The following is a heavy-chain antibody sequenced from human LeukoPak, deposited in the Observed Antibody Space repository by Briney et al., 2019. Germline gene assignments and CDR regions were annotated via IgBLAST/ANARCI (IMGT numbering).Heavy chain of an antibody. J-gene: IGHJ6*03. V-gene: IGHV3-11*01. D-gene: IGHD6-6*01. CDR1: GFTFTDYC. CDR2: ISSGGSTI. Sequence: GGSLRLSCAASGFTFTDYCMSWIRQAPGKGLEWISYISSGGSTIYHADSVKGRFTISRDNAKNSLYLQMNSLRADDTAVYYCARDWPSSSTTNFFYNYMDVWGKGTTVTVSS. CDR3: ARDWPSSSTTNFFYNYMDV.